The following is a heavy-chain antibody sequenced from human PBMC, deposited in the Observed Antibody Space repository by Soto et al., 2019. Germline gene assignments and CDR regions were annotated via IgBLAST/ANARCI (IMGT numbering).Heavy chain of an antibody. D-gene: IGHD4-17*01. CDR2: INYSGST. CDR1: GGSISSGGSY. Sequence: SETLSLTCSVSGGSISSGGSYWSWIRQHPGKGPECIGHINYSGSTYYNPSLKSRVTISVDTSKNQFSLKLSSVTAADTAVYYCARAPTTVTILDYWGQGTLVTVSS. V-gene: IGHV4-31*03. J-gene: IGHJ4*02. CDR3: ARAPTTVTILDY.